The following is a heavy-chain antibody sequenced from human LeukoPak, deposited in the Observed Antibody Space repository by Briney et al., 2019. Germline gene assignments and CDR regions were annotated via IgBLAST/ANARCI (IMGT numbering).Heavy chain of an antibody. D-gene: IGHD4-17*01. V-gene: IGHV3-23*01. J-gene: IGHJ4*02. CDR1: GFTFSSYA. CDR3: AKDQSGVSTVTTFDY. Sequence: GGSLRLPCATSGFTFSSYAMSWVRQAPGKGLEWVSAISGSGGSTYYADSVKGRFTISRDNSKNTLYLQMNSLRAEDTAVYYCAKDQSGVSTVTTFDYWGQGTLVTVSS. CDR2: ISGSGGST.